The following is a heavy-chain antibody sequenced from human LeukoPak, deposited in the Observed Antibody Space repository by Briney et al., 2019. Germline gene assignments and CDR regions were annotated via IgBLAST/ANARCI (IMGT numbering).Heavy chain of an antibody. CDR1: GFTFSSYG. V-gene: IGHV3-23*01. J-gene: IGHJ5*02. D-gene: IGHD6-19*01. CDR3: AKDITEGGLVCWFDP. CDR2: ISGSGDNT. Sequence: GGSLRLSCAASGFTFSSYGMSWVRQAPGKGLEWVSTISGSGDNTYYADSVKGRFTISRDNSKNTLYLQMNSLRAEDTAVYYCAKDITEGGLVCWFDPWGQGTLVTVSS.